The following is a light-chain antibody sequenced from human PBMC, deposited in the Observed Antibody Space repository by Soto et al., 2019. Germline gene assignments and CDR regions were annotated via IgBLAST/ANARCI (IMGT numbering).Light chain of an antibody. V-gene: IGKV3-11*01. CDR2: DAS. Sequence: EIVLTQSPATLSLSPGERATLSCRASQSVSSYLAWYQQKPGQAPRLLIYDASNRTTGIPARVSGSGSGSDFTLTISSLEPEDFAVYYCQQRSDWPITFGQGTRLDIK. CDR3: QQRSDWPIT. J-gene: IGKJ5*01. CDR1: QSVSSY.